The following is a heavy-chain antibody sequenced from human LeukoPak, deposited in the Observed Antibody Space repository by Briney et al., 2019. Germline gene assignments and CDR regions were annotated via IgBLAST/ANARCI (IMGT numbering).Heavy chain of an antibody. D-gene: IGHD4-17*01. Sequence: PGGSLRLSCAASGFAFSSYGMSWVRQAPGKGLEWVSTISGGTTGTYYADSVKGRFTVSRDNSKNTLYLQMNSLRADDTAVYYCAKDRVAKSRCSPGAYWGQGTLVPVSS. CDR1: GFAFSSYG. CDR3: AKDRVAKSRCSPGAY. CDR2: ISGGTTGT. V-gene: IGHV3-23*01. J-gene: IGHJ4*02.